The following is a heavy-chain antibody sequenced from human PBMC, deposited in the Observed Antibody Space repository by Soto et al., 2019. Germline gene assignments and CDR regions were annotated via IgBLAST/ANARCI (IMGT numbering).Heavy chain of an antibody. CDR1: EGTFNSYA. Sequence: QAQVVQSGAEVRKPGSSVKLSCKASEGTFNSYAIAWVRQAPGQGLEWMGGIIPYYNTLNYAQKFQDRVTVTADDSTNTVYMELSSLRSDDTAVYFCASGASRWYPYFFDSWAQGTLVTVSA. CDR3: ASGASRWYPYFFDS. J-gene: IGHJ4*02. D-gene: IGHD6-13*01. V-gene: IGHV1-69*01. CDR2: IIPYYNTL.